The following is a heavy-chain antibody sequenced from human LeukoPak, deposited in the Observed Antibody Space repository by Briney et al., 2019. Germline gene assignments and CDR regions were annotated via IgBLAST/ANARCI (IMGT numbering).Heavy chain of an antibody. V-gene: IGHV3-7*03. D-gene: IGHD3-16*01. J-gene: IGHJ6*02. CDR1: GFTFNSYW. CDR2: INHNGNVN. CDR3: ARGGGLDV. Sequence: PGGSLRLSCAASGFTFNSYWMNWVRQATGKGLEWVASINHNGNVNYYVDSVKGRFTISRDNAQDSLYLQMSNLRAEDTAVYFCARGGGLDVWGQGATVTVSS.